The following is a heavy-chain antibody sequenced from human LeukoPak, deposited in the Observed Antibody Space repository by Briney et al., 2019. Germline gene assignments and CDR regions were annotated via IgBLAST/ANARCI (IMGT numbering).Heavy chain of an antibody. J-gene: IGHJ4*02. D-gene: IGHD1-26*01. V-gene: IGHV3-30*18. Sequence: GGSLRLSCAASGFTFSSYSMNWVRQAPGKGLEWVAVISYDGSNKYYADSVKGRFTISRDNSKNTLYLQMNSLRAEDTAVYYCAKVVGATDYWGQGTLVTVSS. CDR3: AKVVGATDY. CDR2: ISYDGSNK. CDR1: GFTFSSYS.